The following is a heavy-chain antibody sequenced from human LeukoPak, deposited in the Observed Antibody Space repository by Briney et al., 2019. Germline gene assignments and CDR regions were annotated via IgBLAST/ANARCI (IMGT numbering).Heavy chain of an antibody. CDR2: ISSSSSYT. J-gene: IGHJ4*02. D-gene: IGHD1-1*01. CDR3: ARGTGTTAYFDY. V-gene: IGHV3-11*06. CDR1: GFTFTTNA. Sequence: GGSLRLSCAASGFTFTTNAMSWVRQAPGKGLEWASYISSSSSYTKYADSVKGRFTISRDNAKNSLYLQVNSLRAEDTAVYYCARGTGTTAYFDYWGQGTLVTVSS.